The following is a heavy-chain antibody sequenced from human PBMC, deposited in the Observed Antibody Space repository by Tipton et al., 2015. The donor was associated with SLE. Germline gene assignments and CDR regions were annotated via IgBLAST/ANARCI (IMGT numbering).Heavy chain of an antibody. J-gene: IGHJ4*02. V-gene: IGHV4-31*03. CDR3: ARVMISVGFDY. CDR1: GGSLNIGVLF. D-gene: IGHD3-16*01. CDR2: ISYSGST. Sequence: TLSLTCTVSGGSLNIGVLFWGWIRQHPGKGLEWIGYISYSGSTYYNPSLKSRITISVDTSQNQFSLKLSSVTAADTAVYYCARVMISVGFDYWGQGTLVTVSS.